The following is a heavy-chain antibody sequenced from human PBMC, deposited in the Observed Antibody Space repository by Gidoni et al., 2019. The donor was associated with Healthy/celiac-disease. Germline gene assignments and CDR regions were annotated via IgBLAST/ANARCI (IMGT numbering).Heavy chain of an antibody. D-gene: IGHD5-12*01. CDR1: GFSLSTSGVG. Sequence: QITLKESGPTLVKPTQTLTLTCTFSGFSLSTSGVGVGWIRQPPGKALEWLALIYWNDDKRYSPSLKSRLTITKDNSKNQVVLTMTNMDPVDTATYYCAHTQEGRWLQLPTPPLFDYWGQGTLVTVSA. CDR3: AHTQEGRWLQLPTPPLFDY. CDR2: IYWNDDK. V-gene: IGHV2-5*01. J-gene: IGHJ4*02.